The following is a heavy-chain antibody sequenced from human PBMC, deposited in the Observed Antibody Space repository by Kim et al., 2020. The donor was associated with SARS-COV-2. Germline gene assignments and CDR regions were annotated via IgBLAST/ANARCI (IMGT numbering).Heavy chain of an antibody. CDR2: SSKGGST. Sequence: SSKGGSTYYADSVKCRFTISRDNSKNTLYLQMTSLRAEDTAVYYCVKLDYWGQGTLVTVSS. V-gene: IGHV3-64D*09. CDR3: VKLDY. J-gene: IGHJ4*02.